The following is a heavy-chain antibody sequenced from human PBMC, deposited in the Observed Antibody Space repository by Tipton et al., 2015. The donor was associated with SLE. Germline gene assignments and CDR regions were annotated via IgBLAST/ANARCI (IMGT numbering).Heavy chain of an antibody. J-gene: IGHJ4*01. CDR3: AKGGSDSSWYWRN. CDR2: IKEDGSEK. V-gene: IGHV3-7*01. D-gene: IGHD6-13*01. CDR1: GFTFDDYT. Sequence: SLRLSCAASGFTFDDYTMHWVRQAPGKGLEWVANIKEDGSEKFYVDSVKGRFTISRDNAKNVLFLQMNSLRVEDEAVYYCAKGGSDSSWYWRNWGQGTLVTVSS.